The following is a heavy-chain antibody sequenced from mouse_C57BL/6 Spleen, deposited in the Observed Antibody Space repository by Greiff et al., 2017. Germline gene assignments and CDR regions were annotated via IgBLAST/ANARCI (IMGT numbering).Heavy chain of an antibody. J-gene: IGHJ2*01. V-gene: IGHV1-82*01. Sequence: QVQLKESGPELVKPGASVKISCKASGYAFSSSWMNWVKQRPGKGLEWIGRIYPGDGDTNYNGKFKGKATLTADNSSSTAYMQLSSLTSEASAVYFCARGGENYYGSDYWGQGTTLTVSA. CDR2: IYPGDGDT. CDR3: ARGGENYYGSDY. CDR1: GYAFSSSW. D-gene: IGHD1-1*01.